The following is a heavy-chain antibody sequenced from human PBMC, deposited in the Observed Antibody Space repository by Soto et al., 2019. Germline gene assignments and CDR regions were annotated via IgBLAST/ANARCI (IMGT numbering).Heavy chain of an antibody. V-gene: IGHV3-23*01. Sequence: EVQLLESGGGLVQPGGSLRLSCAASGFTFSSYAMSWVRQAPGKGLEWVSAITGSGGSTYYEDSVKGRFTISRDNSKKPLYLQMNSLRAEDTAVYYCAKIPHSSSWYLDAFDIWGQGTMVTVS. CDR2: ITGSGGST. D-gene: IGHD6-13*01. CDR3: AKIPHSSSWYLDAFDI. J-gene: IGHJ3*02. CDR1: GFTFSSYA.